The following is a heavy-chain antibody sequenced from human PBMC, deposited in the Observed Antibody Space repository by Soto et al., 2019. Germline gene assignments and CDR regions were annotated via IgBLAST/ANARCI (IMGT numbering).Heavy chain of an antibody. CDR3: ARDDWFLSKYGMDV. J-gene: IGHJ6*02. Sequence: SETLSLTCTVSGGSISSADYYWSWIRQPPGKGLEWIGYIYDTDNTYYNPSLKSRVSISVDTSKNQFSLKLSSVTAADTAVYYCARDDWFLSKYGMDVWGQGTTVTVSS. D-gene: IGHD3-9*01. V-gene: IGHV4-30-4*01. CDR2: IYDTDNT. CDR1: GGSISSADYY.